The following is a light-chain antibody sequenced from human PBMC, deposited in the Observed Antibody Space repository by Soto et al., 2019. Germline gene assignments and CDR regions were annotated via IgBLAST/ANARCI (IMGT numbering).Light chain of an antibody. CDR2: DAS. Sequence: IQMTQSPSTLSASVGDRVTVTCRDSQTIGSWLAWYQQKPGRAPKLLIFDASSLESGVPSRFSGNGSGTEFTLTISGLQPDDFASYYCQQYNSYSGMFGQGTKVDIK. J-gene: IGKJ1*01. CDR3: QQYNSYSGM. V-gene: IGKV1-5*01. CDR1: QTIGSW.